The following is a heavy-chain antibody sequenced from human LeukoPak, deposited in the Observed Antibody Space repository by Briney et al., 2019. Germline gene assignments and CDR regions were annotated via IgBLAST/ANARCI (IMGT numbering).Heavy chain of an antibody. V-gene: IGHV1-46*01. CDR1: GDTFTSYY. D-gene: IGHD3-22*01. Sequence: ASVTVSCKASGDTFTSYYMHWVRQAPGQGLEWMGIINPSGGSTSSAQKFQGRVTMTRDMSTSTVYMDLSSLRSEDTAVYYCARGRHYYDSSDYYYEGDAFDIWGQGTMVTVSS. J-gene: IGHJ3*02. CDR3: ARGRHYYDSSDYYYEGDAFDI. CDR2: INPSGGST.